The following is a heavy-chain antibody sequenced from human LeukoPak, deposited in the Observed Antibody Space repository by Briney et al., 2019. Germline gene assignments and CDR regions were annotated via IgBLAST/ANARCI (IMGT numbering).Heavy chain of an antibody. CDR2: IYTGGYT. J-gene: IGHJ3*01. CDR3: ARVHNDLDAFDV. CDR1: GFTLNNFA. V-gene: IGHV3-66*02. D-gene: IGHD3-16*01. Sequence: GGSLRLSCAASGFTLNNFAMNWLRQAPGKALEWVSVIYTGGYTYYADAVQGRFTISRDLPQNTVFLHMNSLRAEDTALYYCARVHNDLDAFDVWGQGTMVTVSS.